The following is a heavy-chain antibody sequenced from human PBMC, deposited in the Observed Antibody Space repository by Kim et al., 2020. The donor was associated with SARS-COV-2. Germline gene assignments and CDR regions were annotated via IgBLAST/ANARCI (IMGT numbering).Heavy chain of an antibody. CDR2: ISAYNGNT. CDR1: GYTFTSYG. D-gene: IGHD3-10*01. V-gene: IGHV1-18*04. Sequence: ASVKVSCKASGYTFTSYGISWVRQAPGQGLEWMGWISAYNGNTNYAQKLQGRVTMTTDTSTSTAYMELRSLRSDDTAVYYCARDLPGITMVRARFDPWGQGTLVTVSS. CDR3: ARDLPGITMVRARFDP. J-gene: IGHJ5*02.